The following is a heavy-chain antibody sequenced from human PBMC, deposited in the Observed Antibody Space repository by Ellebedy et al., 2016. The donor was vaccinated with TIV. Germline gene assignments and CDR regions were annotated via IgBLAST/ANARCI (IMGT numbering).Heavy chain of an antibody. CDR2: IYRGGGTT. J-gene: IGHJ4*02. CDR1: GFTFNSYA. V-gene: IGHV3-23*01. CDR3: AKGRGGGSDSSAPRYYFDY. D-gene: IGHD3-22*01. Sequence: GESLKISCAASGFTFNSYAMAWVRQTPGKGLEWVSGIYRGGGTTYYADSVKGRFIISRDNSKRTLYLQMNSLRAEDTAVYYCAKGRGGGSDSSAPRYYFDYWGLGTLVTVSS.